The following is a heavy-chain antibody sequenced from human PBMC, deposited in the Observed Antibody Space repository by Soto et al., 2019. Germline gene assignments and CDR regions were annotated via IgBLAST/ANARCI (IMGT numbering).Heavy chain of an antibody. V-gene: IGHV4-34*01. CDR3: ARDKISGLFDY. CDR1: GGSFSGYY. CDR2: INHSGST. D-gene: IGHD5-12*01. J-gene: IGHJ4*02. Sequence: QVQLQQWGAGLLKPSETLSLTCAVYGGSFSGYYWTWIRQPPGTGLEWIGEINHSGSTNYNPSLKRRVTITVDTSKNQCSLKLTAVTAADTAVYYCARDKISGLFDYWGQGTLVTVSS.